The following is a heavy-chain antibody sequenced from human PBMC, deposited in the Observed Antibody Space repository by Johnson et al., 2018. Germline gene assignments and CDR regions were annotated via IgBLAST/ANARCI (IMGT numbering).Heavy chain of an antibody. D-gene: IGHD1-26*01. V-gene: IGHV4-59*11. CDR1: RGSLSSHY. CDR2: IFHSGTT. J-gene: IGHJ3*01. Sequence: QVQLQESGPGLVKPSETLSLTCTVPRGSLSSHYWSWIRQPPGMGLEWIGYIFHSGTTNYNPSLPSRVTISVDTSQNQFSLRLWSVTAADTAGYYCAGRGWDSYDTFDVWGQGTMVTVSS. CDR3: AGRGWDSYDTFDV.